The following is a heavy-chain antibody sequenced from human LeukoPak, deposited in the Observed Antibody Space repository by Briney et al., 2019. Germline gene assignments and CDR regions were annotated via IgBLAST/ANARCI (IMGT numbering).Heavy chain of an antibody. CDR1: GGSISSYY. Sequence: PSETLSLTCTVSGGSISSYYWSWIRQPPGKGLEWIGYIYHSGSTYYNPSLKSRVTISVDRSKNQFSLKLSSVTAADTAVYYCARYVLEWLLVDYWGQGTLVTVSS. J-gene: IGHJ4*02. D-gene: IGHD3-3*01. CDR2: IYHSGST. CDR3: ARYVLEWLLVDY. V-gene: IGHV4-59*12.